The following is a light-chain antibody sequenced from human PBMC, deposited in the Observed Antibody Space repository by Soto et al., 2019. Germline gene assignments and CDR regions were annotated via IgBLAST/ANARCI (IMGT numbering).Light chain of an antibody. CDR1: SSDVGGSNF. Sequence: QSALTQPASVSGSPGQSITISCTGTSSDVGGSNFVSWYQHHPGKAPKLIIYDVTRRPSGVSNRFSGSKSGNTASLTISGRQVEDEADYYCNSFRSSITLVVFGGGTKLAVL. V-gene: IGLV2-14*03. CDR2: DVT. J-gene: IGLJ2*01. CDR3: NSFRSSITLVV.